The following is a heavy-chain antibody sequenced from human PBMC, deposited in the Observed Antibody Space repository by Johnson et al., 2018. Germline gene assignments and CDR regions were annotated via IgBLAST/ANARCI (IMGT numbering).Heavy chain of an antibody. Sequence: QVQLQQSGAGLVKPSQPLSVTCAISGDSVSSNSAAWNWIRQSLSRGLEWLGRTYNRSKWYNDDAVSGKSRITSNSDTAKNQFSLQLKSVTPEDTAVYYWARDLHSWATVVNVYWGQGTLVTVSS. D-gene: IGHD3-22*01. CDR3: ARDLHSWATVVNVY. CDR2: TYNRSKWYN. CDR1: GDSVSSNSAA. V-gene: IGHV6-1*01. J-gene: IGHJ4*02.